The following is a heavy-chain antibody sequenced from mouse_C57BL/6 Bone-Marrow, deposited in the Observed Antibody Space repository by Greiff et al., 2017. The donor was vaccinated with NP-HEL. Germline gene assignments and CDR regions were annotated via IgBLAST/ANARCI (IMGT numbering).Heavy chain of an antibody. CDR3: ASYGNYLAWFAY. V-gene: IGHV5-9*01. Sequence: EVQRVESGGGLVKPGGSLKLSCAASGFTFSSYTMSWVRQTPEKRLEWVATISGGGGNTYYPDSVKGRFTISRDNAKNTLYLQMSSLRSEDTALYYCASYGNYLAWFAYWGQGTLVTVSA. CDR1: GFTFSSYT. CDR2: ISGGGGNT. J-gene: IGHJ3*01. D-gene: IGHD2-1*01.